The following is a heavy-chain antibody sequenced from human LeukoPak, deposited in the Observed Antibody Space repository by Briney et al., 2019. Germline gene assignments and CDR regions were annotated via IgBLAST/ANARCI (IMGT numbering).Heavy chain of an antibody. CDR1: GFTFGDYA. D-gene: IGHD2-15*01. V-gene: IGHV3-49*04. CDR2: IRTQTYGETR. J-gene: IGHJ4*02. Sequence: PGGSLRLSCTGPGFTFGDYALTWVRQAPGKGLEWVGLIRTQTYGETREYAASVKGRFSFSRDDSKNITYLRMSSLKTEDTAAYYCTLWREDSAGFSPLDFWGQGTLVTVSS. CDR3: TLWREDSAGFSPLDF.